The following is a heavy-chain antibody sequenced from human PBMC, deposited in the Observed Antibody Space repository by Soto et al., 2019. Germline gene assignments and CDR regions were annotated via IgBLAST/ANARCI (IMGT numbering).Heavy chain of an antibody. CDR3: ARASAIFEDNWFDP. Sequence: SVKVSYKASGGTFSSYTISWVRQAPGQGLEWMGRIIPILGIANYAQKFQGRVTITADKSTSTAYMELSSLRSEDTAVYYCARASAIFEDNWFDPWGQGTLVTVSS. J-gene: IGHJ5*02. CDR1: GGTFSSYT. V-gene: IGHV1-69*02. CDR2: IIPILGIA. D-gene: IGHD3-3*01.